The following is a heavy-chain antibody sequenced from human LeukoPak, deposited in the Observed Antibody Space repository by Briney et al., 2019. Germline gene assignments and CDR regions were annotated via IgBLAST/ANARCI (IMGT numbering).Heavy chain of an antibody. CDR2: ISSSSSYI. J-gene: IGHJ4*02. CDR3: ARDEDTAMVTFDY. V-gene: IGHV3-21*01. CDR1: GFTFSSYS. Sequence: SCKASGFTFSSYSMNWVRQAPGKGLEWVSSISSSSSYIYYADSVKGRFTISRDNAKNSLYLQMNSLRAKDTAVYYCARDEDTAMVTFDYWGQGTLVTVSS. D-gene: IGHD5-18*01.